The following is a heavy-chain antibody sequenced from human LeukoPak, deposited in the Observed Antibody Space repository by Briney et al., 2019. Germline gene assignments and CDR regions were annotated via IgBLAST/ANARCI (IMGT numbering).Heavy chain of an antibody. D-gene: IGHD2-21*01. CDR3: AXQTREYGGXLNYYYYYMDV. CDR1: GYSFTSYW. Sequence: GESLKXSCKGSGYSFTSYWIGWVRQMPGKGLEWMGIIYPGDSDTRYSPSFQGQVTISADKSISTAYLQWSSLKASDTAMYYCAXQTREYGGXLNYYYYYMDVWGKGTTVTISS. J-gene: IGHJ6*03. V-gene: IGHV5-51*01. CDR2: IYPGDSDT.